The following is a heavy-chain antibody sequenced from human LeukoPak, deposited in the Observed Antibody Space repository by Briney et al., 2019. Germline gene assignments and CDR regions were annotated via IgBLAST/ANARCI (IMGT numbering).Heavy chain of an antibody. CDR3: AKNRGGTYKYYMDV. V-gene: IGHV3-23*01. J-gene: IGHJ6*04. CDR2: VSGSGGAT. Sequence: GGSLRLSCAASGFTFKNYAMSWVRQAPSMGLEWLSYVSGSGGATYYAASVKGRFTISRDNSKNTVYLQMGSLRAEDTAVYYCAKNRGGTYKYYMDVWGNGTTVTVSS. D-gene: IGHD1-1*01. CDR1: GFTFKNYA.